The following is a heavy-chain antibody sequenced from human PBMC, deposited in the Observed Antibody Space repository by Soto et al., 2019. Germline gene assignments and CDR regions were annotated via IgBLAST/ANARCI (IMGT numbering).Heavy chain of an antibody. CDR2: IWYDGSNK. J-gene: IGHJ4*02. CDR1: GFTFSSYG. Sequence: GGSLRLSCAASGFTFSSYGMRWVRQAPGKGLEWVAVIWYDGSNKYYADSVKGRFTISRDNSKNTLYLQMNSLRAEDTAVYYCARDHYGSGSYYFDYWGQGTLVTVSS. D-gene: IGHD3-10*01. V-gene: IGHV3-33*08. CDR3: ARDHYGSGSYYFDY.